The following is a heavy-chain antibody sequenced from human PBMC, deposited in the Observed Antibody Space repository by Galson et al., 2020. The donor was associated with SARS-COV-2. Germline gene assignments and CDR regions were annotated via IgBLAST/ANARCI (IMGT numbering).Heavy chain of an antibody. V-gene: IGHV6-1*01. CDR1: GDSVSSNNAA. CDR3: AGRVAGAGSLHI. J-gene: IGHJ3*02. D-gene: IGHD6-13*01. Sequence: SQTLSLTCAISGDSVSSNNAAWNWIRQSPSRGLEWLGRTYYRSQWSTDYAVSVKSRITINPDTSKNQFSLQLNSVTPEDTAIYYCAGRVAGAGSLHIWGQGTMGIVSS. CDR2: TYYRSQWST.